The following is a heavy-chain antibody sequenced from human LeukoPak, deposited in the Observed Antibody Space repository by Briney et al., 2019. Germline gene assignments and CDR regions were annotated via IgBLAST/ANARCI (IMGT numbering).Heavy chain of an antibody. D-gene: IGHD2-2*01. V-gene: IGHV3-64*01. CDR3: ARDTYCSSTSCYAAFHY. CDR1: GFTFSSYA. J-gene: IGHJ4*02. Sequence: GGSLRLSCAASGFTFSSYAMHWVRRAPGKGLEYVSAISSNGGSTYYANSVKGRFTISRDNSRNTLYLQMGSLRAEDMAVYYCARDTYCSSTSCYAAFHYWGQGTLVTVSS. CDR2: ISSNGGST.